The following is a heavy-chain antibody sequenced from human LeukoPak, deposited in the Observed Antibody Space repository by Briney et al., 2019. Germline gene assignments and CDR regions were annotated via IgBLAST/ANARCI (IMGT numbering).Heavy chain of an antibody. J-gene: IGHJ3*02. D-gene: IGHD4-17*01. CDR3: ARVSSRLRGAFDI. CDR1: GGSISSYY. Sequence: SETLSLTCTVSGGSISSYYWSWIRQPPGKGLEWIGYIYYTGSTNYNPSLRSRGTISIDTSKNQFSLKLRSVTAADTAVYYCARVSSRLRGAFDIWGQGTMVTVSS. V-gene: IGHV4-59*08. CDR2: IYYTGST.